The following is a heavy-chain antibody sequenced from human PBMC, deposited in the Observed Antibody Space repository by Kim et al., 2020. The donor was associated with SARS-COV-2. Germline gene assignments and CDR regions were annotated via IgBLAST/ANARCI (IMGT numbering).Heavy chain of an antibody. V-gene: IGHV3-53*01. Sequence: ESRDGLLTVSRDNSKKALYLQMNSLRAEDTAVYYCARRMVYYYAMDVWGQGTTVTVSS. CDR3: ARRMVYYYAMDV. J-gene: IGHJ6*02. D-gene: IGHD2-15*01.